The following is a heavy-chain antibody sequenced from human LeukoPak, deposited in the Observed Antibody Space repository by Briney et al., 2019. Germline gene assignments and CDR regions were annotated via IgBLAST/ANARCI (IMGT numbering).Heavy chain of an antibody. V-gene: IGHV4-34*01. Sequence: SETLSLTCAVYGGSFSGYYWSWIRQPPGKGLEWIGEINHSGSTNYNPSLKSRVTISVDTSKNQFSLKLSSVTAADTAVYYCARDRRYCSSTSCFKYGMDVWGQGTTVTVSS. D-gene: IGHD2-2*01. CDR1: GGSFSGYY. CDR3: ARDRRYCSSTSCFKYGMDV. CDR2: INHSGST. J-gene: IGHJ6*02.